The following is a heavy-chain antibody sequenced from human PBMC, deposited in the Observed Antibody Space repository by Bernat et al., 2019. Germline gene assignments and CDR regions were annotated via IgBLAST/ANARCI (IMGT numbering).Heavy chain of an antibody. CDR3: ATTYDFWSGGSYYYYGMDV. V-gene: IGHV4-31*03. D-gene: IGHD3-3*01. CDR1: GGSISSGGYY. CDR2: IYYSGST. J-gene: IGHJ6*02. Sequence: QVQLQESGPGLVKPSQTLSLTCTVSGGSISSGGYYWSWIRQHPGKGLEWIGYIYYSGSTYYNPSLKRRVTISVDTSKNQFSLKLSSVTAADTAVYYCATTYDFWSGGSYYYYGMDVWGQGTTVTVSS.